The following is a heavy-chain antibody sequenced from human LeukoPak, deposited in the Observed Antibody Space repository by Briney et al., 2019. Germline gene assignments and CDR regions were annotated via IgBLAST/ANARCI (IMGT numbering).Heavy chain of an antibody. Sequence: QPGRSLRLSCAASGFTFSSYGMHWVRQAPGKGLEWVAFIRYDGSNKYYADSVKGRFTISRDNSKNTLYLQMNSLRAEDTAVYYCANLNFAATVVTSFDYWGQGTLVTVSS. CDR1: GFTFSSYG. D-gene: IGHD4-23*01. CDR2: IRYDGSNK. CDR3: ANLNFAATVVTSFDY. V-gene: IGHV3-30*02. J-gene: IGHJ4*02.